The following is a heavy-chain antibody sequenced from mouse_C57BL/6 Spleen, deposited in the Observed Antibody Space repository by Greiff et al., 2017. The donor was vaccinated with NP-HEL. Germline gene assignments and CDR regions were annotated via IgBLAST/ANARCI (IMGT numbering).Heavy chain of an antibody. V-gene: IGHV5-16*01. CDR3: ARETGTDAMDY. J-gene: IGHJ4*01. CDR2: INYDGSST. D-gene: IGHD4-1*01. Sequence: DVMLVESEGGLVQPGSSMKLSCKASGFTFSDYYMAWVRQVPEKGLEWVANINYDGSSTYYLSSLKSRFIISRDNAKNILYLQMSSLKSEDTATYYCARETGTDAMDYWGQGTSVTVSS. CDR1: GFTFSDYY.